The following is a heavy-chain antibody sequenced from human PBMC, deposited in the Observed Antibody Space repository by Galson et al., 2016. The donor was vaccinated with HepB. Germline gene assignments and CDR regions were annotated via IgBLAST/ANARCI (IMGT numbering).Heavy chain of an antibody. J-gene: IGHJ4*02. V-gene: IGHV3-21*01. Sequence: SLRLSCAASGFTFTSYSMFWVRQAPGKGLEWVSSISSGSSYIFYADSVKGRFTISRDNAKNSLYLQMNSLRAEDTAVYYCARDASSTGYFGGTTDDYWGQGALVTVSS. CDR3: ARDASSTGYFGGTTDDY. D-gene: IGHD3-22*01. CDR2: ISSGSSYI. CDR1: GFTFTSYS.